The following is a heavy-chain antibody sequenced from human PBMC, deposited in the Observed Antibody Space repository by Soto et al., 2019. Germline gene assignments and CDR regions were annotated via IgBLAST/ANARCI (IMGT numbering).Heavy chain of an antibody. CDR1: GGSISSSSYY. Sequence: QLQLQESGPGLVKPSEILSLTCTVSGGSISSSSYYWGWIRQPPGKGLEWIGSIYYSGSTYYNPSLKSRVTISVDTSKNQFSLKLSSVTAADTAVYYCARRGSSSWYGYWGQGTLVTVSS. CDR2: IYYSGST. D-gene: IGHD6-13*01. J-gene: IGHJ4*02. V-gene: IGHV4-39*01. CDR3: ARRGSSSWYGY.